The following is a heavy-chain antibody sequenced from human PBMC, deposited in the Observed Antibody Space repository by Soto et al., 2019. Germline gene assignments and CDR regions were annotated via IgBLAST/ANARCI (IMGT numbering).Heavy chain of an antibody. Sequence: GGSLRLSCAASGFTFSTFAMNWVRQAPGKGLEWVSTISGSGATTYYADSVKGRFTISRDNSKNTLFLQMTSLRVEDTALYYCVAHPNRLDRWGQGTMVTVSS. V-gene: IGHV3-23*01. CDR3: VAHPNRLDR. J-gene: IGHJ5*02. CDR1: GFTFSTFA. CDR2: ISGSGATT.